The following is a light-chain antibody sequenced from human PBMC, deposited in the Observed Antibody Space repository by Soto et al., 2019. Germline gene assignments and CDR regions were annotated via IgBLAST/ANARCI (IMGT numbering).Light chain of an antibody. CDR1: QSVSSN. Sequence: EIVLTQSPAPLSLSPGERATLSCRASQSVSSNLAWYQQKPGQAPRLIIYGASTRATGIPDRFSGSGSGTDFTLTISRLEPEDFAVYYCQQYGSSLWTLGQGTKVDIK. CDR3: QQYGSSLWT. V-gene: IGKV3-20*01. CDR2: GAS. J-gene: IGKJ1*01.